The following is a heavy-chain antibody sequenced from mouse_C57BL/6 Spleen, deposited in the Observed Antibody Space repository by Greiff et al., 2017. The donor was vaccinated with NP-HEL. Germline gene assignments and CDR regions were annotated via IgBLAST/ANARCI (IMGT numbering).Heavy chain of an antibody. V-gene: IGHV1-82*01. CDR2: IYPGDGDT. CDR1: GYAFSSSW. J-gene: IGHJ2*01. CDR3: SPYYYGSSYGY. Sequence: VQVVESGPELVKPGASVKISCKASGYAFSSSWMNWVKQRPGKGLEWIGRIYPGDGDTNYNGKFKGKATLTADKSSSTAYMQLSSLTSEDSAVYFCSPYYYGSSYGYWGQGTTLTVSS. D-gene: IGHD1-1*01.